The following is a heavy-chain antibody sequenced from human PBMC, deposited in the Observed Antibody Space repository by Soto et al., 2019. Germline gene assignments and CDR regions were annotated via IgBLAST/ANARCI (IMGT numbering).Heavy chain of an antibody. V-gene: IGHV1-18*01. Sequence: ASVKVSCKASGYTFTNYVIHWVRQAPGQGLEWMGWISPLKGNTKYAQNLQGRVSMTTDTSTTTAYMELRSLRSDDTAVYYCARPYDSSQSPRFDYWGQGTLVTVSS. CDR2: ISPLKGNT. CDR3: ARPYDSSQSPRFDY. J-gene: IGHJ4*02. CDR1: GYTFTNYV. D-gene: IGHD3-22*01.